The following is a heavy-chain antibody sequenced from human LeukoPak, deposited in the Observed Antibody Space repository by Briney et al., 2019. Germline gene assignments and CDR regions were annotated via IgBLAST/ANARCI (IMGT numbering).Heavy chain of an antibody. V-gene: IGHV1-69*13. CDR3: AEGQGSSLDY. J-gene: IGHJ4*02. Sequence: SVKVSCKASGGTFSSYAISWVQLAPGHGLEWIGGIIPIFGTANYEQKCQGRVTLTAEESTSTAYMELSSLRSEDTAVDYCAEGQGSSLDYWGQGTLVTVSS. CDR2: IIPIFGTA. D-gene: IGHD1-26*01. CDR1: GGTFSSYA.